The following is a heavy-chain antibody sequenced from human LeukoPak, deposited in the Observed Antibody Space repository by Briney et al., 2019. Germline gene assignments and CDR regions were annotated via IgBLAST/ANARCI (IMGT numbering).Heavy chain of an antibody. CDR3: AREYDFCSGYYYFDY. V-gene: IGHV3-7*01. CDR1: GFTFSSYW. Sequence: PGGSLRLSCAASGFTFSSYWMSWVRQAPGKGLEWVANIKQDGSEKYYVDSVKGRFTISRDNAKNSLYLQMNSLRAEDTAVYYCAREYDFCSGYYYFDYWGQGTLVTVSS. J-gene: IGHJ4*02. CDR2: IKQDGSEK. D-gene: IGHD3-3*01.